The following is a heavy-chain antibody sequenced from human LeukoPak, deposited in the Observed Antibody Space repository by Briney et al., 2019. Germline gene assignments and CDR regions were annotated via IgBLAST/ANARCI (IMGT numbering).Heavy chain of an antibody. D-gene: IGHD6-25*01. J-gene: IGHJ4*02. V-gene: IGHV4-28*01. CDR2: IFYTGIT. CDR1: GYSISSSNW. CDR3: ARAETLAAIYFDF. Sequence: SETLSLTCAVSGYSISSSNWWGWIRQPPGKGLEWIGYIFYTGITTYNPSLKSRVSISLDSPKNQFFLRLTSVTAADTAMYYCARAETLAAIYFDFWGQGRLVTVSS.